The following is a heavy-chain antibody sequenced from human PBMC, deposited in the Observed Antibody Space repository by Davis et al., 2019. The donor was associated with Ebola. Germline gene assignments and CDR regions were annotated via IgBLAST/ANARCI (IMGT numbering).Heavy chain of an antibody. D-gene: IGHD1-26*01. V-gene: IGHV3-23*01. CDR3: ARAGGLSGSLRDYDY. Sequence: GESLKISCAASGFTFSSYTMNWVRQAPGKGLEWVSTISDGSRDTHYADSVRGRFTISRDDSRSTVFLQMSSLRPEDTAVYHCARAGGLSGSLRDYDYWGQGTLVTVSS. J-gene: IGHJ4*02. CDR2: ISDGSRDT. CDR1: GFTFSSYT.